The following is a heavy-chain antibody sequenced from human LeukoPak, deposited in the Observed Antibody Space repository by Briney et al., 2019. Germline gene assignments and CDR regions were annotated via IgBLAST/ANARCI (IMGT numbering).Heavy chain of an antibody. CDR3: VRAYSSSWYDYFDY. V-gene: IGHV1-46*01. D-gene: IGHD6-13*01. J-gene: IGHJ4*02. CDR1: GYTFTSYY. Sequence: ASVKVSCKASGYTFTSYYIHWVRRAPGQGLEWMGIINPSGGSTSYAQKFQGRVTMTRDTSTRTVYMELSSLRSEDTAVFYCVRAYSSSWYDYFDYWGQGTLVTVSS. CDR2: INPSGGST.